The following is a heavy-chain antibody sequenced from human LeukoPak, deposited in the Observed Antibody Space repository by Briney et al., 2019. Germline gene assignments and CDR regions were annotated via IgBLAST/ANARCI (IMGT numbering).Heavy chain of an antibody. CDR3: ARGPNWALDY. CDR1: GFIFSSYA. J-gene: IGHJ4*02. V-gene: IGHV3-23*01. Sequence: PGGSLRLSCAASGFIFSSYAMSWVRQAPGKGLEWVSAISGSGGSTYYADSVRGRFTISRDNAKNTLYLQMNSLRAEDTAVYYCARGPNWALDYWGQGTLVTVSS. D-gene: IGHD7-27*01. CDR2: ISGSGGST.